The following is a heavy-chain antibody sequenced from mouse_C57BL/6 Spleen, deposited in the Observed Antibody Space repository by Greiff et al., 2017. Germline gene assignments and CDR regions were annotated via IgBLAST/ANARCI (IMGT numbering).Heavy chain of an antibody. CDR3: ARWGGSRSLFDY. CDR2: INPNNGGT. CDR1: GYTFTDYN. V-gene: IGHV1-22*01. D-gene: IGHD1-1*01. J-gene: IGHJ2*01. Sequence: EVQLQQSGPELVKPGASVKMSCKASGYTFTDYNMHWVKQSHGKSLEWIGYINPNNGGTSYNQKFKGKATLTVNKSSSTAYMALRSLTSEDSAVYYCARWGGSRSLFDYWGQGTTLTVSS.